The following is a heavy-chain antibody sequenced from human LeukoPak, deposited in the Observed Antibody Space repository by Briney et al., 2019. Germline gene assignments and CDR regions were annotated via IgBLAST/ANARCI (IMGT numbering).Heavy chain of an antibody. CDR2: IYSGGST. V-gene: IGHV3-53*04. J-gene: IGHJ4*02. CDR1: GFTVSSNY. D-gene: IGHD2-15*01. Sequence: GGSLRLSCAASGFTVSSNYMSWVRQAPGKGLEWVSVIYSGGSTYYADSVKGRFTISRRNSKTTLYLQMNSLRAEDTAVYYCARGCSGGSCYDYWGQGTLVTVSS. CDR3: ARGCSGGSCYDY.